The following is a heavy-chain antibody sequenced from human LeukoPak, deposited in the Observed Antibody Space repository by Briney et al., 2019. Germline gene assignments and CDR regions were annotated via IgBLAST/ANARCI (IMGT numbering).Heavy chain of an antibody. D-gene: IGHD6-13*01. V-gene: IGHV3-7*05. CDR1: GFNFSGYW. CDR3: ARYAGNPANFDY. J-gene: IGHJ4*02. CDR2: IKEDGSEK. Sequence: PAGSLRLSRAASGFNFSGYWISWVRQAPGKGLEWVANIKEDGSEKYYVDSVRGRSTISRDNAKNSLDLQMNSLRAEDTAVYYCARYAGNPANFDYWGQGALVSVSS.